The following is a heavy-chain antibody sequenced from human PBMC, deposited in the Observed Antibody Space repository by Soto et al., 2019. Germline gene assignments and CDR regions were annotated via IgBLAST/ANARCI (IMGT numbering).Heavy chain of an antibody. CDR2: IYYSGST. CDR1: GGSISSGGYY. CDR3: ARDRPPGYYYGMDV. V-gene: IGHV4-31*03. Sequence: SETLSLTCTVSGGSISSGGYYWSWIRQHPGKGLEWIGYIYYSGSTYYSPSLKSRVTISVDTSKNQFSLKLSSVTAADTAVYYCARDRPPGYYYGMDVWGQGTTVTVSS. D-gene: IGHD6-6*01. J-gene: IGHJ6*02.